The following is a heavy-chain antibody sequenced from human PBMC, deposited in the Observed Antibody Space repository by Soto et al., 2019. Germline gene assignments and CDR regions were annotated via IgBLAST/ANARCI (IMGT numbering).Heavy chain of an antibody. D-gene: IGHD1-26*01. Sequence: QVRLEQSGAEVKKPGASVTVSCTASGYTFTNYGISWVRQAPGQGLEWLGWVSGYNGDTKYAQKAQGRVTMTTDAATSTAYMELMSLISDDTAMYYCARGWELEGWGQGTLVTVSS. J-gene: IGHJ4*02. V-gene: IGHV1-18*01. CDR1: GYTFTNYG. CDR3: ARGWELEG. CDR2: VSGYNGDT.